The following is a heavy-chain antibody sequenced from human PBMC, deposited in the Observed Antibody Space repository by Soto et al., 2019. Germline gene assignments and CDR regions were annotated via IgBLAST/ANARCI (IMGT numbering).Heavy chain of an antibody. CDR3: ARGRELLDY. CDR2: IYSGGST. CDR1: GFTVSSNY. D-gene: IGHD1-26*01. Sequence: EVQLVESGGGLVQPGGSLRLSCAASGFTVSSNYMSWVRQAPGKGLEWVSVIYSGGSTYYADSVKGRFTISRENSKHTLHRQMNGLRAGKTAVYYCARGRELLDYWGQGTRVTVSS. J-gene: IGHJ4*02. V-gene: IGHV3-66*01.